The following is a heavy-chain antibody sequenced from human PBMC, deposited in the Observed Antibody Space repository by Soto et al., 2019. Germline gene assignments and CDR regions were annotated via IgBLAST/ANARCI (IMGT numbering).Heavy chain of an antibody. CDR3: ARGTTVTTLGYYYYGMDV. V-gene: IGHV1-2*04. CDR2: INPNSGGT. CDR1: GYTFTGYY. J-gene: IGHJ6*02. Sequence: GASVKVSCKASGYTFTGYYMHWVRQAPGQGLEWMGWINPNSGGTNYAQKFQGWVTMTRDTSISTAYMELSRLRSDDTAVYYCARGTTVTTLGYYYYGMDVWGQGTTVTVSS. D-gene: IGHD4-17*01.